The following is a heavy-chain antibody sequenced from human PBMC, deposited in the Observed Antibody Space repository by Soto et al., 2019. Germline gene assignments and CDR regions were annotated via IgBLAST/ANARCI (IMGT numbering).Heavy chain of an antibody. Sequence: QVQLVQSGAEVKKPGASVKVSCKASGYTFTSYDINWVRQATGQGLEWMGWMNPNSGNTGYAQKFQGRVTMTRNTXMXXAYMEVGRLRAEDTAGDYGARGGGSYVGGYCGMDVWGQGTTVPVSS. CDR2: MNPNSGNT. CDR1: GYTFTSYD. V-gene: IGHV1-8*01. J-gene: IGHJ6*02. D-gene: IGHD1-26*01. CDR3: ARGGGSYVGGYCGMDV.